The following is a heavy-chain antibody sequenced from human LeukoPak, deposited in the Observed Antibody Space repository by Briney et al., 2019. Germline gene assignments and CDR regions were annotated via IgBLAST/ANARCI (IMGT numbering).Heavy chain of an antibody. CDR1: GYSFTSGHY. V-gene: IGHV4-38-2*01. CDR3: ARYCTSTTCILRGFDY. J-gene: IGHJ4*02. D-gene: IGHD2-2*01. CDR2: IYHTGSA. Sequence: SETLSLTCSVSGYSFTSGHYWGWIRQPPGKGLEWIANIYHTGSAHYNPSLKSRVTISVDTSTNQFSLKLSSVTTADTAVYYCARYCTSTTCILRGFDYWGQGTLVTVSS.